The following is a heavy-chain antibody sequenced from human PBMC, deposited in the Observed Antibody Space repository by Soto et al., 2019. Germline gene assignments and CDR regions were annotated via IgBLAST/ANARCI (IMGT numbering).Heavy chain of an antibody. V-gene: IGHV1-69*13. CDR1: GGTFSSYA. Sequence: ASVKVSCKASGGTFSSYAISWVRQAPGQGLEWMGGIIPIFGTANYAQKFQGRVTITADESTSTAYMELSSLRSEDTAVYYCARDGGYSGSYSRNWFDPWGQGTLFTVSS. D-gene: IGHD1-26*01. CDR2: IIPIFGTA. J-gene: IGHJ5*02. CDR3: ARDGGYSGSYSRNWFDP.